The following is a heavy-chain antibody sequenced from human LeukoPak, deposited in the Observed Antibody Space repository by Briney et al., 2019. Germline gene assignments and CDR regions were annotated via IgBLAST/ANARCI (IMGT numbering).Heavy chain of an antibody. V-gene: IGHV4-59*01. D-gene: IGHD1-26*01. CDR1: GGSISSYY. Sequence: SETLSLTCTVSGGSISSYYWSWIRQTPGKGLGCIVYIYYSGSTNYNPSLKSRLTISVDTSKHQFSLKLSSVTAADTAVYYCARANWGGSYEGNYFDYWGQGTLVTVSS. CDR2: IYYSGST. J-gene: IGHJ4*02. CDR3: ARANWGGSYEGNYFDY.